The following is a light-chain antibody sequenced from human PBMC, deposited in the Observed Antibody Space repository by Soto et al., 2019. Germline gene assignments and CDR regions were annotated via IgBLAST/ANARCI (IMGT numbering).Light chain of an antibody. J-gene: IGKJ2*01. V-gene: IGKV3-20*01. CDR2: YAS. CDR1: RTIDNSY. Sequence: EIVLTQSPGTLSLSPGERATHSCRASRTIDNSYLAWFQQKPGQAPRLLIYYASSRAAGIPDRFSGSEFATDFTLTISRLEPEDFAVYYCHQYGNSPYTFGQGTKLEIK. CDR3: HQYGNSPYT.